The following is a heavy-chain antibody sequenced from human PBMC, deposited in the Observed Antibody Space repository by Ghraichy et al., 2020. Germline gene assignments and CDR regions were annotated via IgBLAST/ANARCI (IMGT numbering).Heavy chain of an antibody. CDR3: ATSSSGWYGGFDY. CDR2: IYYSGSA. Sequence: GSLSLTCNVSGGSISSSSYYWGWIRQPPGKGLEWIGSIYYSGSAYYNPSLKSRVTISVDTSKNQFSLKLSSVTAADTALYYCATSSSGWYGGFDYWGQGTLVTVSS. D-gene: IGHD6-19*01. V-gene: IGHV4-39*01. J-gene: IGHJ4*02. CDR1: GGSISSSSYY.